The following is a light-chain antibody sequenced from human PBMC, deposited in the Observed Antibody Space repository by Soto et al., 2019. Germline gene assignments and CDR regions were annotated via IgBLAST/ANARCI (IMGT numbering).Light chain of an antibody. CDR3: FSFTTTSTHV. CDR2: MVS. Sequence: QSVLTQPASVSGSPGQSITISCTGTSSDVGNYNYVSWYQQYPGRVPKLLIYMVSNRPSGVSNRFSGSKSGNTASLTISGLQAEDEADYFCFSFTTTSTHVFGTGTKVTVL. V-gene: IGLV2-14*01. J-gene: IGLJ1*01. CDR1: SSDVGNYNY.